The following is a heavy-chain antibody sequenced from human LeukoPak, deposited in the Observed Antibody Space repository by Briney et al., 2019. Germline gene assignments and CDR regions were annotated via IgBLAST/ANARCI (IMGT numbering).Heavy chain of an antibody. CDR2: ITSSSSYI. Sequence: GGSLRLSCAASGFTFSTDNMNGVRQAPGKGLEWLSSITSSSSYIYYADSVKGRFTISRDNAKNSLYLQMNSLRDEDTAVYYCARDPYSGSYGDYYYYYMDVWGKGTTVTISS. V-gene: IGHV3-21*01. CDR3: ARDPYSGSYGDYYYYYMDV. J-gene: IGHJ6*03. CDR1: GFTFSTDN. D-gene: IGHD1-26*01.